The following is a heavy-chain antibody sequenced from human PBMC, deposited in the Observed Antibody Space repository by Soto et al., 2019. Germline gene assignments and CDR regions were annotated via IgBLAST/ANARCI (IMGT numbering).Heavy chain of an antibody. V-gene: IGHV3-7*01. CDR3: ARCTYDILTGYSYDAFDI. CDR1: GFTFSSYW. CDR2: IKQDGSEK. J-gene: IGHJ3*02. D-gene: IGHD3-9*01. Sequence: EVQLVESGGGLVQPGGSLRLSCAASGFTFSSYWMSWVRQAPGKGLEWVANIKQDGSEKYYVDSVKGRFTISSDNAKNSLYLQMNSLRAEDTAVYYCARCTYDILTGYSYDAFDIWGQGTMVTVSS.